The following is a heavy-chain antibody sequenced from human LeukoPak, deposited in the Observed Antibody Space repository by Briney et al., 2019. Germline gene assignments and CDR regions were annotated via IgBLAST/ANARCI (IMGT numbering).Heavy chain of an antibody. CDR1: GYTFTGYY. CDR2: IIPIFGTA. Sequence: GASVKVSCKASGYTFTGYYMHWVRQAPGQGLEWMGGIIPIFGTANYAQKFHGRVTITTDESTSTAYMELSSLRSEDTAVYYCARGETYYDFWRVRGDYFDYWGQGTLVTVSS. V-gene: IGHV1-69*05. D-gene: IGHD3-3*01. CDR3: ARGETYYDFWRVRGDYFDY. J-gene: IGHJ4*02.